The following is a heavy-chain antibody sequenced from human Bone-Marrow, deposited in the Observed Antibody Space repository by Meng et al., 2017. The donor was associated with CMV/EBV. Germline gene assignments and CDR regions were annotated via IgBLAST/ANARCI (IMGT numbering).Heavy chain of an antibody. CDR3: ARGGLYFDY. D-gene: IGHD5-12*01. V-gene: IGHV4-38-2*02. Sequence: SETLSLTCTVSGYSISTGYFWGWIRQSPGKGLEWIGIYDTGATYYNPSLKSRVAISVDTSERQFSLKLSSVTAADTAVYYCARGGLYFDYWGQGTLVTVSS. J-gene: IGHJ4*02. CDR1: GYSISTGYF. CDR2: IYDTGAT.